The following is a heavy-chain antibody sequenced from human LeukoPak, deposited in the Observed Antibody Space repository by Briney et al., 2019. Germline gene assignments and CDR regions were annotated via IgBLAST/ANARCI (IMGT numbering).Heavy chain of an antibody. V-gene: IGHV5-51*01. J-gene: IGHJ6*02. CDR1: GYSFSSDW. CDR2: IFPIDSET. D-gene: IGHD2-15*01. CDR3: TRGCSGGSCSRDAMDV. Sequence: GESLQISCQASGYSFSSDWVAWVRSITGKGLEWMGIIFPIDSETTYSPSFQGQVTISADKSISTAYLQWSSLKASDTAMYYCTRGCSGGSCSRDAMDVWGQGT.